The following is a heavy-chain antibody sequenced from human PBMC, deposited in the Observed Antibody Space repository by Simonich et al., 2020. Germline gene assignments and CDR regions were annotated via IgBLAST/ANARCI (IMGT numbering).Heavy chain of an antibody. J-gene: IGHJ3*02. D-gene: IGHD3-22*01. CDR2: ISGNGGST. CDR3: AKDLGERITMIVVVIDAFDI. V-gene: IGHV3-23*01. CDR1: GFTFSSYA. Sequence: GGGLVQPGGSLRLSCAASGFTFSSYAMSWVRQAPGKGLGWVSAISGNGGSTYYADSVKGRITISRDNSKNTLYLQMNSLRAEDTAVYYCAKDLGERITMIVVVIDAFDIWGQGTMVTVSS.